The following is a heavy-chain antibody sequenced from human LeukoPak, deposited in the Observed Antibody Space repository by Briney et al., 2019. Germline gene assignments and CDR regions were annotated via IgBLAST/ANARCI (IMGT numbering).Heavy chain of an antibody. CDR2: IQYDGDNK. Sequence: GGSLRLSCVASGFTFTRSAMHWVRQAPGKGLEWVAFIQYDGDNKYYADSVKGRFTISRDDSQNTLYLQMNSLTVEDMAVYYCAKRWDSTWSYFDLWGQGTLVTVSS. D-gene: IGHD1-26*01. CDR3: AKRWDSTWSYFDL. V-gene: IGHV3-30*02. CDR1: GFTFTRSA. J-gene: IGHJ4*02.